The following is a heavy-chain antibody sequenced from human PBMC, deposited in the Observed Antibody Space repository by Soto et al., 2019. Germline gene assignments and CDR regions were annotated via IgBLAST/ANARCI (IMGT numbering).Heavy chain of an antibody. Sequence: ASVKVSCKASGYTFTSYYMHWVRQAPGQGLEWMGIINPSGGSTSYAQKFQGRVTMTRDTSTSTVYMELSSLRSEDTAVYYCARGLYYYDSSGYLLFDIWGQGTMVTVSS. J-gene: IGHJ3*02. CDR2: INPSGGST. V-gene: IGHV1-46*01. D-gene: IGHD3-22*01. CDR3: ARGLYYYDSSGYLLFDI. CDR1: GYTFTSYY.